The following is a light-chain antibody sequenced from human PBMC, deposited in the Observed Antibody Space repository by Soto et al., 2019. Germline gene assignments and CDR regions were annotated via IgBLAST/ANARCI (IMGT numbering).Light chain of an antibody. Sequence: DIQLTQSPSFLSASVGDRVTITCRASQGISSYLAWYQQKPGKAPKLLIYAASTLQSGVPSRFSGSGSGTEYTLTISSLQPEDFATYYSQQHNRYPISCGQRTRLEIK. CDR1: QGISSY. V-gene: IGKV1-9*01. CDR3: QQHNRYPIS. J-gene: IGKJ5*01. CDR2: AAS.